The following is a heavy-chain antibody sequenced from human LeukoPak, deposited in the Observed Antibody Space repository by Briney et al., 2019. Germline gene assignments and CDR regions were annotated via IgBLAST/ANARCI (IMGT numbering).Heavy chain of an antibody. V-gene: IGHV3-21*01. CDR2: ISSSSSYI. D-gene: IGHD6-19*01. CDR1: GFTFSRLA. CDR3: ARDPYPYSSGLDV. Sequence: GGSLRLSCAASGFTFSRLAMTWVRQAPGKGLEWVSTISSSSSYIYYADSVKGRFTISRDNAKNSLYLQMNSLRAEDTAVYYCARDPYPYSSGLDVWGKGTTVTVSS. J-gene: IGHJ6*04.